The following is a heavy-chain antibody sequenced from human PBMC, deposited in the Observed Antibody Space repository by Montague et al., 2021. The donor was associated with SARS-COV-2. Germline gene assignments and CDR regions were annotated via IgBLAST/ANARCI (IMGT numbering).Heavy chain of an antibody. V-gene: IGHV3-53*01. CDR3: ARDKRGDYNGPGVFDM. J-gene: IGHJ3*02. Sequence: SLRLSCAASGFTVSDNYMNWVRQAPGKGLEWVSVIYSGENKYYADSVKGRFTISRDNSKNTLYLHMNSLSADDTAMYYCARDKRGDYNGPGVFDMWGQGTMVTVSS. D-gene: IGHD4-17*01. CDR1: GFTVSDNY. CDR2: IYSGENK.